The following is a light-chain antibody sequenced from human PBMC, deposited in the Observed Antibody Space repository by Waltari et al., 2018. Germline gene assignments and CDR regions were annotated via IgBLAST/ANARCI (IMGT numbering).Light chain of an antibody. V-gene: IGLV2-14*03. CDR3: SSYTSTNTWM. CDR1: SRDVGGYNP. CDR2: DVN. J-gene: IGLJ3*02. Sequence: QSAPTQPASVSGSPGQSITIPCTGTSRDVGGYNPVPWYQQHPGKAPKLMIFDVNKRPSGVSNRFSGAKSGNTASLTISGLQAEDEAEYHCSSYTSTNTWMFGGGTKLTVL.